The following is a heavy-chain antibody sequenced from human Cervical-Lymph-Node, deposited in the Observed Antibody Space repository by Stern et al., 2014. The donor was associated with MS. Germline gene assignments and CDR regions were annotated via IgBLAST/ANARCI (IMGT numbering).Heavy chain of an antibody. D-gene: IGHD6-19*01. J-gene: IGHJ6*02. CDR3: AREVAGHRLGMMDV. CDR1: GHTCTSHY. V-gene: IGHV1-46*01. Sequence: QVQLVQSGAEVKKPGASVRVSCKASGHTCTSHYMHWVRQAPGQGLEWMGIITLSGGSTSYAQKFQGRVTMTRDTSTSTVYMELSSLRSEDTAVYYCAREVAGHRLGMMDVWGQGTAVTVSS. CDR2: ITLSGGST.